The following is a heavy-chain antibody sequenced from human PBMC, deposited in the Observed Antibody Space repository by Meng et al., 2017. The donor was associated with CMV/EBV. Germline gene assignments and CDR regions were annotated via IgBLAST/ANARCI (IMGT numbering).Heavy chain of an antibody. CDR1: GSFSGYY. CDR3: ARKGRSSWYLLAEYFQH. J-gene: IGHJ1*01. Sequence: GSFSGYYWSWIRQPPGKGLEWIGEINHSGSTNYNPSLKSRVTISVDTSKNQFSLKLSSVTAVDTAVYYCARKGRSSWYLLAEYFQHWGQGTLVTVSS. V-gene: IGHV4-34*01. CDR2: INHSGST. D-gene: IGHD6-13*01.